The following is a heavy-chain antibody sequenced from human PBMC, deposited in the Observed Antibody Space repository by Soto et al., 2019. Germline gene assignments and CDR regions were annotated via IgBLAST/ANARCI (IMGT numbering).Heavy chain of an antibody. D-gene: IGHD6-13*01. V-gene: IGHV3-7*05. CDR3: ARDVSPGSSSLYLDAFDI. CDR2: IKKDGSKI. J-gene: IGHJ3*02. Sequence: VTWILQTTGKGLEWVANIKKDGSKINYLDSVRGRFTVSRDNAKNSLYLEMNSLRAEDTALYYCARDVSPGSSSLYLDAFDIWGQGTMVTVSS.